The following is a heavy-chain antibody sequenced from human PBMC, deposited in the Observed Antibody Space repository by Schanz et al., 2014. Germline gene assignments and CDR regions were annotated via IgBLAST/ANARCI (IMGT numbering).Heavy chain of an antibody. D-gene: IGHD2-2*01. CDR2: IYYSGST. Sequence: QVQLQESGPGLVKPSETLSLTCTVSSYSISSAYYWGWIRQPPGKGLEWIGYIYYSGSTTYNPSLKSRVTISVDTSKKQFSLNLSSVTAADTAVYYCARGRVVPAAPEFDYWGQGILVTVSS. CDR1: SYSISSAYY. J-gene: IGHJ4*02. V-gene: IGHV4-59*01. CDR3: ARGRVVPAAPEFDY.